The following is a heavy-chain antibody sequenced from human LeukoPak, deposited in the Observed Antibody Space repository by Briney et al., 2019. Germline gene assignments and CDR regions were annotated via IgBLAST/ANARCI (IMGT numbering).Heavy chain of an antibody. J-gene: IGHJ4*02. CDR1: GGSINHYH. V-gene: IGHV4-59*01. CDR3: ARARDGHNFYFDY. Sequence: PSETLSLTCTVSGGSINHYHWNWIRQPSEKGLVWIGYIYYSGSTNYNPYLKSRVTISVDTSNNQFSLKLNSVTAADTAVYYCARARDGHNFYFDYWGQGTLVTVSS. D-gene: IGHD5-24*01. CDR2: IYYSGST.